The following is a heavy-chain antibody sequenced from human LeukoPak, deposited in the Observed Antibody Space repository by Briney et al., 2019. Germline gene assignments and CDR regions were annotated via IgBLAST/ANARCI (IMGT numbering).Heavy chain of an antibody. CDR3: AKDLGLEWFPDYYYGMDV. CDR1: GFIFSSYA. CDR2: ISGSGGST. Sequence: PGGSLRLSCAASGFIFSSYAMSWVRQAPGKGLEWVSAISGSGGSTYYADSVKGRLTISRDNSKNTLYLQMNSLRAEDTAVYYCAKDLGLEWFPDYYYGMDVWGQGTTVTVSS. D-gene: IGHD3-3*01. J-gene: IGHJ6*02. V-gene: IGHV3-23*01.